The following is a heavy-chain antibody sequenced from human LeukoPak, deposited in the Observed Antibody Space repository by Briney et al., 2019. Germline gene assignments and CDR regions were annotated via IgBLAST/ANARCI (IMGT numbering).Heavy chain of an antibody. Sequence: ASVKVPCKASGGTFSSYAISWVRQAPGQGLEWMGGIIPIFGTANYAQKFQGRVTITADESTSTAYMELSSLRSEDTAVYYCARVSQASHRYCSAGSCYRNSFDYWGQGTLVTVSS. CDR2: IIPIFGTA. CDR1: GGTFSSYA. J-gene: IGHJ4*02. CDR3: ARVSQASHRYCSAGSCYRNSFDY. V-gene: IGHV1-69*13. D-gene: IGHD2-15*01.